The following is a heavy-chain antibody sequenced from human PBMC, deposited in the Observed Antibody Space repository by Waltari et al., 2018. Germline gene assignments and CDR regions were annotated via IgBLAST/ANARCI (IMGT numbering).Heavy chain of an antibody. D-gene: IGHD1-1*01. CDR1: GFTFSTYV. Sequence: QLVESGGGLERPGGSLRLSCAASGFTFSTYVMNWVRQAPGKGLEWVSVSSVGGAFTYYADSAKGRLTISRDNSKNTLFLPMNSLRAEDTAVYYCAKRGGVQQGYFDFWGRGTLVTVSS. CDR2: SSVGGAFT. CDR3: AKRGGVQQGYFDF. V-gene: IGHV3-23*04. J-gene: IGHJ4*02.